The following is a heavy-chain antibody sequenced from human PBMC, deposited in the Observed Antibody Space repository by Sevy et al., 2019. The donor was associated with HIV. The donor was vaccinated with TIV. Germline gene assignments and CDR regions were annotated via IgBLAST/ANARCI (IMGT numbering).Heavy chain of an antibody. D-gene: IGHD4-17*01. CDR2: ISNSGTTI. Sequence: GGSLRLSCAASGFTFCSYEMNWVRQAPGKGLEWVSYISNSGTTISYSDSVRGRFSISRVNARNSLYLQMNSLRAEDTAVYHCARDLPPSATTVAHFDYWGQGTLVTVSS. V-gene: IGHV3-48*03. CDR3: ARDLPPSATTVAHFDY. CDR1: GFTFCSYE. J-gene: IGHJ4*02.